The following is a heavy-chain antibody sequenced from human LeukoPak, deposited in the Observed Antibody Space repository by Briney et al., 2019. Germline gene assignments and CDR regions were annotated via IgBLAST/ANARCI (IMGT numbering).Heavy chain of an antibody. J-gene: IGHJ4*02. V-gene: IGHV3-23*01. CDR3: ARDPKRSGPVFDC. CDR1: GFTFRNYA. CDR2: LSGSGDNT. D-gene: IGHD3-10*01. Sequence: GGSLRLSCAASGFTFRNYAMNWVRQAPGKGLEWVSGLSGSGDNTSYTDSVKGRFTISRDNSRNTLYLQMNSLRAEDTATYYCARDPKRSGPVFDCWGQATMAIVSS.